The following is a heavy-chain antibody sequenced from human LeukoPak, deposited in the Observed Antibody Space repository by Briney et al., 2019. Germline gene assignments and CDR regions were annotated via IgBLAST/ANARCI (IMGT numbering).Heavy chain of an antibody. J-gene: IGHJ3*02. D-gene: IGHD3-22*01. CDR2: IKKDGSEK. CDR3: ASQDSNNAFEI. Sequence: GGSLRLSCAASGFSFSTSWMAWVRQAPGKGLEWVANIKKDGSEKIYGDSVKGRLTISRDNAKSSLFLQMNSLRSEDTAVYYCASQDSNNAFEIWGQGTKVTVSS. CDR1: GFSFSTSW. V-gene: IGHV3-7*01.